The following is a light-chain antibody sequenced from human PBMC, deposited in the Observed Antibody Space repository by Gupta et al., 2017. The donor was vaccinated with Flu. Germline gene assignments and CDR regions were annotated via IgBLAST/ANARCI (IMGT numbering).Light chain of an antibody. J-gene: IGLJ3*02. CDR3: GTWDSSLSAWV. Sequence: QSVLTQPPSVSAAPGQKVTISSSGSSSNIENNYVSWYQQLPGTAPKLLIYENSKRPSGIPDRFSGSKSDTSATLGITGLQTGDEADYYCGTWDSSLSAWVFGGGTKLTVL. CDR1: SSNIENNY. CDR2: ENS. V-gene: IGLV1-51*01.